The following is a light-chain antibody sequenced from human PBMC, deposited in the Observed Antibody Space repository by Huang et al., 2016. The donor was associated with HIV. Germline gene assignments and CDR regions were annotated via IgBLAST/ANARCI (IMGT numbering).Light chain of an antibody. V-gene: IGKV1-39*01. CDR1: QHISNY. Sequence: DIQMTQSRSSLSASVGDRVTITCRASQHISNYLNWYQQQPGKAPKVLIYAASSLQSGVPSSFSCGGSGTHFTLTISSLQPEDFATYYCQQTYSLWTFGQGTKVEIK. CDR3: QQTYSLWT. CDR2: AAS. J-gene: IGKJ1*01.